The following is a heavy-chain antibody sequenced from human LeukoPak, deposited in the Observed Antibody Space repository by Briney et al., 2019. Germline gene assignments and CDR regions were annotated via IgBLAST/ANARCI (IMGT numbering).Heavy chain of an antibody. Sequence: SETLSLTCAVYGGSLSGYYWSWIRQPPGKGLEWIGEINHSGSTNYNPSLKSRVTISVDTSKNQFSLKLSSVTAADTAVYYCARVRIVVVSGPFDIWGQGTMVTVSS. D-gene: IGHD3-22*01. V-gene: IGHV4-34*01. J-gene: IGHJ3*02. CDR1: GGSLSGYY. CDR3: ARVRIVVVSGPFDI. CDR2: INHSGST.